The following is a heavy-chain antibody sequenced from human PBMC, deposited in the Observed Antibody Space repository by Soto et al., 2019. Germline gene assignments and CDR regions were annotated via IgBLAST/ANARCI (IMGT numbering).Heavy chain of an antibody. Sequence: QVELQESGPGLVKPSETLSLTCSVSGASIKSNYWSWIRQPAGKGLEWIGRIYSTGATNYNPSLKIRVIMSVDTSKNQYSLSLSSVIAADTAVYYCARTTVASTPYFDYWGQGSLVTVSS. V-gene: IGHV4-4*07. D-gene: IGHD2-15*01. CDR2: IYSTGAT. CDR3: ARTTVASTPYFDY. CDR1: GASIKSNY. J-gene: IGHJ4*02.